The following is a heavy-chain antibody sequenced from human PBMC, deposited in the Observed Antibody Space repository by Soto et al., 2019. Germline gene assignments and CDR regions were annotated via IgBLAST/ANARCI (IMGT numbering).Heavy chain of an antibody. V-gene: IGHV5-51*01. CDR2: IYPGNSDA. Sequence: PGESLKISCQASGYNFATYWIAWVRQMPGEGLEYMGIIYPGNSDARYSPSFQGQVTFSADKSISTAYLHWSGLKASDTAMYYCARHGFYGDYASNYFDPWGQGTLVTVSS. CDR3: ARHGFYGDYASNYFDP. D-gene: IGHD4-17*01. J-gene: IGHJ5*02. CDR1: GYNFATYW.